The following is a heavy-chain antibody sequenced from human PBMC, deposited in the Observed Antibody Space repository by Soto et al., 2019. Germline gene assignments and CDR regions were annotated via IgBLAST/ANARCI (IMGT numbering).Heavy chain of an antibody. Sequence: GASVKVSCKASGYTFTSYGISLVRQAPGQGLEWMGWISAYNGNTNYAQKLQGRVTMTTDTSTSTAYMELRSLRSDDAAVYYCARDLDVLRYFDWLPGPYYYGMDVWGQGTTVTVSS. CDR3: ARDLDVLRYFDWLPGPYYYGMDV. CDR2: ISAYNGNT. J-gene: IGHJ6*02. CDR1: GYTFTSYG. D-gene: IGHD3-9*01. V-gene: IGHV1-18*01.